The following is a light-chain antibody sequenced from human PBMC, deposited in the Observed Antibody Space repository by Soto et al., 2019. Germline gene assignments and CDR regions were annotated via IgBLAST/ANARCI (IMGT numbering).Light chain of an antibody. V-gene: IGKV3-20*01. CDR1: QSVSSSY. CDR2: CTS. Sequence: EIVLTQSPGTLSVSPGERATLSCRASQSVSSSYLAWYQHKPGQAPRLLISCTSRRATGIPDRISGSGSGTDFTLTINRLEPEDFAVYYCQQYGNSLWTFGPGTKVEIK. CDR3: QQYGNSLWT. J-gene: IGKJ1*01.